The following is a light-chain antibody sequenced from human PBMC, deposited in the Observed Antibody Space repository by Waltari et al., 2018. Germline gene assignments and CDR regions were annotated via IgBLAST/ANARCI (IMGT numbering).Light chain of an antibody. CDR1: QSVSSY. V-gene: IGKV3-11*01. CDR3: QQRSNWPPALT. J-gene: IGKJ4*01. Sequence: EIVLIQSPATLSLSPGERATLSCRASQSVSSYLAWYQQKPGQAPRHLIYDASNRATGIPARFSGSGSGTDFTLTISSLEPEDFAVYYCQQRSNWPPALTFGGGTKVEIK. CDR2: DAS.